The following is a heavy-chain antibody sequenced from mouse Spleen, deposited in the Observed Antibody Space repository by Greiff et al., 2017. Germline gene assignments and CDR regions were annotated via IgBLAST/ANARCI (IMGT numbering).Heavy chain of an antibody. V-gene: IGHV1S137*01. CDR3: ARPEGYYLWFAY. CDR1: GYTFTDYA. J-gene: IGHJ3*01. D-gene: IGHD2-3*01. Sequence: QVQLQQSGAELVRPGVSVKISCKGSGYTFTDYAMHWVKQSHAKSLEWIGVISTYYGDASYNQKFKGKATMTVDKSSSTAYMELARLTSEDSAIYYCARPEGYYLWFAYWGQGTLVTVSA. CDR2: ISTYYGDA.